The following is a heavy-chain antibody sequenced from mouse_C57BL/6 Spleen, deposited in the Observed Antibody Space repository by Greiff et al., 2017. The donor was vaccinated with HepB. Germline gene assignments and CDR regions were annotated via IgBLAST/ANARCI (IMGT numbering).Heavy chain of an antibody. CDR3: AREGTSMDY. V-gene: IGHV1-82*01. Sequence: VQLVESGPELVKPGASVKISCKASGYAFSSSWMNWVKQRPGKGLEWIGRIYPGDGDTNYNGKFKGKATLTADKSSSTAYMQLSSLTSEDSAVYFCAREGTSMDYWGQGTSVTVSS. CDR2: IYPGDGDT. J-gene: IGHJ4*01. CDR1: GYAFSSSW.